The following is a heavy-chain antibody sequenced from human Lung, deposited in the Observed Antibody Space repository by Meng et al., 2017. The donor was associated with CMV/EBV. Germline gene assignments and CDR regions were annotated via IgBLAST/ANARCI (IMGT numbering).Heavy chain of an antibody. V-gene: IGHV1-46*01. J-gene: IGHJ6*02. CDR2: INPSGGST. D-gene: IGHD3/OR15-3a*01. CDR1: GYTFTSYY. CDR3: ARFVGSSTNRDFFCYYGMDV. Sequence: ASVXVSXKASGYTFTSYYMHWVRQAPGQGLEWMGIINPSGGSTSYAQKVQGRVIMTRDTSTSTVYMELSSPRSENTAVYYCARFVGSSTNRDFFCYYGMDVWGQGXTVTVSS.